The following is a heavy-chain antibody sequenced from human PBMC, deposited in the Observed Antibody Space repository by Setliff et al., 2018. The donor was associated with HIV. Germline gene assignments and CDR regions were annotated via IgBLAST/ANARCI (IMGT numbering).Heavy chain of an antibody. CDR3: ARGGASSKYLDP. Sequence: SETLSLTCAVYTESLTRYDWAWIRQSPEKGLEWIGEIDDSGSIIYNPSLQSRVTMSVDTSKNQFSLKLSSVTAADTAVYYCARGGASSKYLDPWGQGTLVTVSS. V-gene: IGHV4-34*01. CDR2: IDDSGSI. D-gene: IGHD2-15*01. J-gene: IGHJ5*02. CDR1: TESLTRYD.